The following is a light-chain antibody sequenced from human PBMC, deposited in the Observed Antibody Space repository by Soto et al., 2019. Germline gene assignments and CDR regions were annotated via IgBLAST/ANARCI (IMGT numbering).Light chain of an antibody. J-gene: IGLJ2*01. V-gene: IGLV1-51*01. Sequence: QSVLTQPPSMSAAPGQKVTISCSGTSSSIGNNDVSWYQQLPGTGPKLLIHDNNQRPSGIPDRFSGSKSGTSATLGITGLQTGDEADYYCGTWDSSLSIGVFGGGTKLTVL. CDR1: SSSIGNND. CDR3: GTWDSSLSIGV. CDR2: DNN.